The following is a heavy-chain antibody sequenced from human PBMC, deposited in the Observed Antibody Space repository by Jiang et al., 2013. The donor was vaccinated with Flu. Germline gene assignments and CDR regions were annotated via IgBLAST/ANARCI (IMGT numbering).Heavy chain of an antibody. V-gene: IGHV1-46*01. Sequence: KKPGASVKVSCKASGYSFTNYYLHWVRQAPGQGLEWMGIIDPRGGSTSYAQKLQGRVTMTRDMSTSTVYMELTSLGSEDMAVYYCARVVRHYYDSSGTVFDLWGQGTLVTVSS. D-gene: IGHD3-22*01. J-gene: IGHJ4*02. CDR1: GYSFTNYY. CDR3: ARVVRHYYDSSGTVFDL. CDR2: IDPRGGST.